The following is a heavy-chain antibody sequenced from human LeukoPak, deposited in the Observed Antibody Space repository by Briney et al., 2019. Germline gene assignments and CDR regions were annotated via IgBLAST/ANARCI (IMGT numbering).Heavy chain of an antibody. CDR1: GGSFSGYY. CDR3: ARDHGVVCSGGNCYRGGFDY. J-gene: IGHJ4*02. CDR2: INHSGST. V-gene: IGHV4-34*09. D-gene: IGHD2-15*01. Sequence: PSETLSLTCAVYGGSFSGYYWSWIRQPPGKGLEWIGEINHSGSTNYNPSLKSRVTISGDTSKNQFSLKLSSVTAADTAVYYCARDHGVVCSGGNCYRGGFDYWGQGTRVTVSS.